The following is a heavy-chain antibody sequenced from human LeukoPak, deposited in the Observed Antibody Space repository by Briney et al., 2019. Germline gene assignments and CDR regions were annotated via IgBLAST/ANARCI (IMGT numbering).Heavy chain of an antibody. CDR3: ARGSYSMGVGPDY. D-gene: IGHD1-26*01. V-gene: IGHV3-64*01. Sequence: PGGSLRLSCAASGFTFSSYAMHWVRQAPGKGLEYVSAISSNGGSTYYANSVKGRFTISRDNSKNTLYLQMGSLRAEDMAVYYCARGSYSMGVGPDYWGQGTLVTVSS. J-gene: IGHJ4*02. CDR2: ISSNGGST. CDR1: GFTFSSYA.